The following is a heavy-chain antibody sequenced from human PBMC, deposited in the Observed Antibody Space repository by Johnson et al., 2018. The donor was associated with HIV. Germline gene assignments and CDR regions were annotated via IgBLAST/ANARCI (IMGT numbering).Heavy chain of an antibody. J-gene: IGHJ3*02. CDR2: IKHDGSEE. CDR3: ESASSGSYYDQEPFDAFDI. V-gene: IGHV3-7*05. D-gene: IGHD1-26*01. CDR1: GFMFSTYW. Sequence: MLLVESGGGLVQPGGSRRLSCAASGFMFSTYWMSWVRQAPGKGLEWVANIKHDGSEEYYVASVRGRFTISRDNAKNSLYLQMNSLRAEDTAVYYCESASSGSYYDQEPFDAFDIWGQGTMVTVSS.